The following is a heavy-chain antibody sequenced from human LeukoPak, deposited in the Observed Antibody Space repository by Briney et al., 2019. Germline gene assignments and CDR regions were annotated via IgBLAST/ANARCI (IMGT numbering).Heavy chain of an antibody. CDR1: GFTFSSYA. CDR2: ISGSGCST. V-gene: IGHV3-23*01. D-gene: IGHD6-6*01. Sequence: GGSLRLSCAASGFTFSSYAMSWVRQPPGKGLEWVSAISGSGCSTYYADSVKGRFTISRDNSKNTLYLQMNSLRAEDTAVYYCAKYQQLVYFDYWGQGTLVTVSS. CDR3: AKYQQLVYFDY. J-gene: IGHJ4*02.